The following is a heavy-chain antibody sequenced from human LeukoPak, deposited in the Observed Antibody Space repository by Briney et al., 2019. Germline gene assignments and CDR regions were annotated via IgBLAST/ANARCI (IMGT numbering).Heavy chain of an antibody. V-gene: IGHV3-11*04. J-gene: IGHJ2*01. Sequence: GGSLRLSCAASGFTFSDYYMSWIRQAPGKGLEWISYISSSGSTIYYADSVKGRFTISRDNAKNSLYLQMNSLRAEDTAVYYCARPSRRGHTLNWYFDLWGRGTLVTVSS. CDR1: GFTFSDYY. CDR2: ISSSGSTI. D-gene: IGHD2-2*02. CDR3: ARPSRRGHTLNWYFDL.